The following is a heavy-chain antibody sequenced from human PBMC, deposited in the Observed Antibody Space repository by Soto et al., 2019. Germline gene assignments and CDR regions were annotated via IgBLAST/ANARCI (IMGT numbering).Heavy chain of an antibody. CDR1: GFTFSDHA. CDR3: AKTRSLPSELDP. D-gene: IGHD3-10*01. J-gene: IGHJ5*02. V-gene: IGHV3-23*01. CDR2: ISRAGDSA. Sequence: GGSLRLSCAASGFTFSDHAMSWVRQAPGEGLEWVSTISRAGDSAYFAVSVKGRFTISRDNSKNTLHLQMNSLRVGDTAVYFCAKTRSLPSELDPWGQGSLVTVS.